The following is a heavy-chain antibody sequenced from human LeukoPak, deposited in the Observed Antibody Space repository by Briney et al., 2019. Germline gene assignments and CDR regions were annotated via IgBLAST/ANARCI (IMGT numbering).Heavy chain of an antibody. V-gene: IGHV3-23*01. CDR2: ISFSGANS. Sequence: PGGSLRLSCVASGFTFSDSAMTWVRQAPGKGLDWVSLISFSGANSYYGDSVKGRFTISRDNSKDTLFLQMNSRRAEDTAIYYCARDIQLSTWGLGTMVTVSS. CDR1: GFTFSDSA. D-gene: IGHD5-24*01. CDR3: ARDIQLST. J-gene: IGHJ3*01.